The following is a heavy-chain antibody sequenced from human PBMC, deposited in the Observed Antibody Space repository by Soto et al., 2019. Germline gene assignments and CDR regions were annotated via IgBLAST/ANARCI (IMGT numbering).Heavy chain of an antibody. Sequence: QVQLVQSGAEVKKPGSSVKVSCKASGGTFSSYAISWVRQAPGQGLEWMGGIIPIFGTAHYAQKFQGRVTITSDESTSKAYMELSRLRSEDTAGYYCARDGTAAGTPSPFDPWGQGTLVTVSS. D-gene: IGHD6-13*01. V-gene: IGHV1-69*05. CDR3: ARDGTAAGTPSPFDP. J-gene: IGHJ5*02. CDR2: IIPIFGTA. CDR1: GGTFSSYA.